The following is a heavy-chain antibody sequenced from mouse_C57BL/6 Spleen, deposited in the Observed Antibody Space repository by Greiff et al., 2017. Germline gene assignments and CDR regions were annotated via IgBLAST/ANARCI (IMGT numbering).Heavy chain of an antibody. CDR3: TRADYYGSSSWFAY. CDR2: IRNKANNHAT. J-gene: IGHJ3*01. Sequence: EVKLVESGGGLVQPGGSMKLSCAASGFTFSDAWMDWVRQSPEQGLEWVAEIRNKANNHATYYAESVKGRFTISRDDSKSSVYLQMNSLRAEDTGIYYCTRADYYGSSSWFAYWGQGTLDTVSA. D-gene: IGHD1-1*01. CDR1: GFTFSDAW. V-gene: IGHV6-6*01.